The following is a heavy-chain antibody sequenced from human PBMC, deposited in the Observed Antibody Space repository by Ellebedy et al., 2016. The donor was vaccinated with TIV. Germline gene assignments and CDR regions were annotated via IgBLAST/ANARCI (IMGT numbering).Heavy chain of an antibody. J-gene: IGHJ3*02. CDR2: IGTAGDT. D-gene: IGHD1-26*01. V-gene: IGHV3-13*01. Sequence: GGSLRLSXAAPGFTFSSHDMHWVRQATGKGLEWVSGIGTAGDTYYPGSVKGRFTISRENAKNSLYLQMNSLRAGDTAVYYCARAVGDVFDIWGQGTMVTVSS. CDR1: GFTFSSHD. CDR3: ARAVGDVFDI.